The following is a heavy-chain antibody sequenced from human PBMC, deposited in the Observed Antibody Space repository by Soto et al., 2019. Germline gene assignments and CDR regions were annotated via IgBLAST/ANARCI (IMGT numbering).Heavy chain of an antibody. V-gene: IGHV3-23*01. D-gene: IGHD6-6*01. Sequence: GGSLRLSCAASGFTFSTYAVGWVRQAPGKGLEWVSVISGNGGSTYYADSVKGRFSISRDNSKKTLYMQVNSLRAEDTALYYCAKLSSTPARYFDYWGQGALVTVSS. CDR2: ISGNGGST. J-gene: IGHJ4*02. CDR1: GFTFSTYA. CDR3: AKLSSTPARYFDY.